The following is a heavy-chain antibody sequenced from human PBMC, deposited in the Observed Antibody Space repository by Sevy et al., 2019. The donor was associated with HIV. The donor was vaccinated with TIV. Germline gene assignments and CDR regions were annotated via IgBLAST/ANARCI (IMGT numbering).Heavy chain of an antibody. J-gene: IGHJ6*02. D-gene: IGHD5-12*01. Sequence: GGSLRLSCAASGFTFTSYSMNWVRRAPGKGLEWVSYRSSGSTTIYYADSVKGRFTISRDNAKNSVYLQMYSLRAEDTAVYYSARNGGYADYGMDVWGQGTTVTVSS. CDR3: ARNGGYADYGMDV. V-gene: IGHV3-48*01. CDR1: GFTFTSYS. CDR2: RSSGSTTI.